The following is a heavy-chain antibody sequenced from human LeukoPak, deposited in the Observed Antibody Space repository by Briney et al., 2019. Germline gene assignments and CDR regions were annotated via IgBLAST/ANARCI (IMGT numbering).Heavy chain of an antibody. Sequence: GGSLRLSCAASGFTFSSYWMHWVRQATGKGLEWVSAIGTAGDPYYPGSVKGRFTISRENAKNSLYLQMISLRAGDTAVYYCARGLRYCSGGSCYNSDAFDIWGQGTMVTVSS. V-gene: IGHV3-13*05. CDR3: ARGLRYCSGGSCYNSDAFDI. D-gene: IGHD2-15*01. CDR1: GFTFSSYW. CDR2: IGTAGDP. J-gene: IGHJ3*02.